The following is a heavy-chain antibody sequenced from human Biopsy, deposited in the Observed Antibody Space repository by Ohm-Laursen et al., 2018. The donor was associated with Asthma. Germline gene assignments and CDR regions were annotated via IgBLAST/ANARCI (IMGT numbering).Heavy chain of an antibody. J-gene: IGHJ4*02. CDR1: GFTFHNYV. CDR3: ARGKTWGRSYYFDY. CDR2: IFFDGSNK. V-gene: IGHV3-30-3*01. D-gene: IGHD6-6*01. Sequence: SLRLSCAASGFTFHNYVMHWVRQAPGKGLEWVAGIFFDGSNKYYADSVKGRFTISRDNSKDTLYLQVISLRGDDTAVYYCARGKTWGRSYYFDYWGQGTLVTVSS.